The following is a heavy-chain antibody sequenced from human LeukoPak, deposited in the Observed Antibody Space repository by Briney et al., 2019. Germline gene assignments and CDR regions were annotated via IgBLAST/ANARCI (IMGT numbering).Heavy chain of an antibody. J-gene: IGHJ4*02. Sequence: PSETLSLTCSVSGYSISSGYYWGWIRRPPGKGLEWIGSIYYSGNTYYNASLRSQVSISIDTSKNQFSLELTSVTAADTAVYYCARQTGSGLFILPGGQGTLVTVSS. V-gene: IGHV4-38-2*02. CDR1: GYSISSGYY. CDR3: ARQTGSGLFILP. D-gene: IGHD3/OR15-3a*01. CDR2: IYYSGNT.